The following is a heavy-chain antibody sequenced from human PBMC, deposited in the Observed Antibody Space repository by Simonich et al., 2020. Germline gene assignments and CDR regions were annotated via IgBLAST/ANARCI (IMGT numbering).Heavy chain of an antibody. CDR3: ARGKGWKNAFDI. Sequence: QVQLQQWGAGLLKPSETLSLTCAVYGGSFSGYYWSWIRQPPGKGLEWIGEINHSESPNYNPSLKSRVTISGDTSKNQFSLKLSSVTAADTAVYYCARGKGWKNAFDIWGQGTMVTVSS. D-gene: IGHD1-1*01. V-gene: IGHV4-34*01. CDR1: GGSFSGYY. CDR2: INHSESP. J-gene: IGHJ3*02.